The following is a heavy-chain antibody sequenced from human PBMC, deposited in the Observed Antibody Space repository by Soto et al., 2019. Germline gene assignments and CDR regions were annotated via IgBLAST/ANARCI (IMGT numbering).Heavy chain of an antibody. J-gene: IGHJ4*02. CDR2: IYHSGRT. CDR1: GGSISNGYYY. CDR3: ARWVEVSLDYFDS. D-gene: IGHD2-15*01. V-gene: IGHV4-31*03. Sequence: SQTLSLTCTVSGGSISNGYYYWSWVRQNPGKGLEWIGHIYHSGRTYYNPSLKSRVTISVDTSKNQFSLNLSSVTAADTAVYYCARWVEVSLDYFDSWGQGTPVTVSS.